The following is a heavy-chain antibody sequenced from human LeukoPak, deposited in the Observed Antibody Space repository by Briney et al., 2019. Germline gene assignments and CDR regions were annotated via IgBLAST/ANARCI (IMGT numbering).Heavy chain of an antibody. V-gene: IGHV4-38-2*01. J-gene: IGHJ4*02. CDR1: GYSIGSGYF. CDR3: ARHALFDSTGYYYVLDY. Sequence: SEPLSLTCAVSGYSIGSGYFWGWIRQPPGMGLEWIGSLYHSGITYYNPSLKSRVTILMDTSKNQFSLKLTSVTAADTAVYYCARHALFDSTGYYYVLDYWGQGTLATVSS. CDR2: LYHSGIT. D-gene: IGHD3-22*01.